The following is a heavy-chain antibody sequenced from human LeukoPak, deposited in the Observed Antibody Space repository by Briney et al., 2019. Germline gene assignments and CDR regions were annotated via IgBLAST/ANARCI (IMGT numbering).Heavy chain of an antibody. CDR1: GYTFTSYY. D-gene: IGHD2-2*01. Sequence: ASVKVSCKASGYTFTSYYMHWVRQAPGQGLEWMGIINPSGGSTSYAQKFQGRVTMTRDMSTSTAYMELRSLRSDDTAVYYCARGYCSSTSCYAVDYWGQGTLVTVSS. J-gene: IGHJ4*02. CDR3: ARGYCSSTSCYAVDY. CDR2: INPSGGST. V-gene: IGHV1-46*01.